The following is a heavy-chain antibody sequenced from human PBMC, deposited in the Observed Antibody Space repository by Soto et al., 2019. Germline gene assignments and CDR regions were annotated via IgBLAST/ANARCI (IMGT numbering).Heavy chain of an antibody. CDR3: AGGAIFGGGGLDV. Sequence: GGSLRLSCAASGFTFSRSPMHWVRQAPGKGLEWVAVITFDGSNKYFADSVRGRFTISRDNSENILYLQMNSLRPEDTAMYYCAGGAIFGGGGLDVWGQGTAVTVS. CDR1: GFTFSRSP. D-gene: IGHD3-3*01. J-gene: IGHJ6*02. CDR2: ITFDGSNK. V-gene: IGHV3-30-3*01.